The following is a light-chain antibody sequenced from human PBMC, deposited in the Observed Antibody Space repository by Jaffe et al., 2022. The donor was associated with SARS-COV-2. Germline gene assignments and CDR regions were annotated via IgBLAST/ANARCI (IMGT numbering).Light chain of an antibody. CDR1: QSISDF. V-gene: IGKV1-39*01. Sequence: DIQMTQSPSSLSASVGDRVTITCRASQSISDFLNWYQQKPGKAPNLLIFQASNLQSGVPSRFSGSGSGTDFTLTINSLQPEDFATYSCQQSHTSPLTFGGGTKVEIK. CDR2: QAS. J-gene: IGKJ4*01. CDR3: QQSHTSPLT.